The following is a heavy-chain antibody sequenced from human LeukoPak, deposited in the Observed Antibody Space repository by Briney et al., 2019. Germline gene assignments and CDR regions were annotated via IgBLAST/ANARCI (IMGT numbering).Heavy chain of an antibody. CDR1: GFTFNSYS. CDR2: ISSSSSTI. V-gene: IGHV3-48*01. Sequence: GGSLRLSCAASGFTFNSYSMNWVRRAPGKGLGWVSYISSSSSTIYYADSVKGRFTISRDNAKNSLYLQMNSLRAEDTAVYYCARVGSGVGAFDIWGQGTMVTVSS. J-gene: IGHJ3*02. D-gene: IGHD1-26*01. CDR3: ARVGSGVGAFDI.